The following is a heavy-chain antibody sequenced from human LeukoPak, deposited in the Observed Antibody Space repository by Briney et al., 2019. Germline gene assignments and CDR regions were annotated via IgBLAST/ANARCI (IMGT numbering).Heavy chain of an antibody. CDR2: INEDGSNK. J-gene: IGHJ4*02. Sequence: PGRSLRLSCTASGFSFSNHYMRWIRQAPGKGLEWVANINEDGSNKWHLGSVKGRFTVSRDNARNSLYLQMNSLRVEDTAVYYCTRVIVAVPGYFDYFDFWGQGVLVTVSS. D-gene: IGHD6-19*01. CDR1: GFSFSNHY. CDR3: TRVIVAVPGYFDYFDF. V-gene: IGHV3-7*01.